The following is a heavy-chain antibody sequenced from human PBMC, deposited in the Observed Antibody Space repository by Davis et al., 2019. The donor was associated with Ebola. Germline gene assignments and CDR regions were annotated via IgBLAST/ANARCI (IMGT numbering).Heavy chain of an antibody. D-gene: IGHD3-22*01. Sequence: PGGSLRLSCAASGFTFSSYSMNWVRQAPGKGLEWVSSISSSSSYIYYADSVKGRFTISRDNAKNSLYLQMNSLRAEDTAVYYCARDYYDSSGYPRDYGMDVWGQGTTVTVSS. J-gene: IGHJ6*02. CDR1: GFTFSSYS. CDR2: ISSSSSYI. CDR3: ARDYYDSSGYPRDYGMDV. V-gene: IGHV3-21*01.